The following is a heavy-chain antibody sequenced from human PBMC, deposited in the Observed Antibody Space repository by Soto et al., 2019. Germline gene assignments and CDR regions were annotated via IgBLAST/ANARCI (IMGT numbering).Heavy chain of an antibody. D-gene: IGHD6-19*01. V-gene: IGHV3-33*01. CDR3: ARDLSSGQDGFDI. Sequence: ESGGGVVPPGRSLRLSCAASGFIFSSYGMHWVRQAPGKGLEWVAVTWFDGSNEDYRDSVKGRFTVSRDNSKNTLYLQMNGLSDEDTAMYYCARDLSSGQDGFDIWGQGTMVIVSS. CDR1: GFIFSSYG. CDR2: TWFDGSNE. J-gene: IGHJ3*02.